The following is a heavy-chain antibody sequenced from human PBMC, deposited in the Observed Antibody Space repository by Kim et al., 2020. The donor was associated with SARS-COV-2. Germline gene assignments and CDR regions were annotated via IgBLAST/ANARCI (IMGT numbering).Heavy chain of an antibody. CDR2: ISAYNGNT. V-gene: IGHV1-18*01. D-gene: IGHD4-17*01. CDR3: ARDTGTDYDYGDPMGYFDY. CDR1: GYTFTSYG. J-gene: IGHJ4*02. Sequence: ASVKVSCKASGYTFTSYGISWVRQAPGQGLEWMGWISAYNGNTNYAQKLQGRVTMTTDTSTSTAYMELRSLRSDDTAVYYCARDTGTDYDYGDPMGYFDYWGQGTLVTVSS.